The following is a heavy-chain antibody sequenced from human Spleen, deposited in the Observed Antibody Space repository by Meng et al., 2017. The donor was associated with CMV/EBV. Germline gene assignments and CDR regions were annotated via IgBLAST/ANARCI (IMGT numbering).Heavy chain of an antibody. V-gene: IGHV4-34*01. CDR1: GGSFSGYY. J-gene: IGHJ4*02. CDR3: ARKEVVTRFGY. Sequence: TCAVYGGSFSGYYWSWIRQPPGKGLEWIGEINHSGSTNYNPSLKSRVTISVDTSKNQFSLKLSSVTAADTAVYYCARKEVVTRFGYWGQGTLVTVSS. CDR2: INHSGST. D-gene: IGHD4-23*01.